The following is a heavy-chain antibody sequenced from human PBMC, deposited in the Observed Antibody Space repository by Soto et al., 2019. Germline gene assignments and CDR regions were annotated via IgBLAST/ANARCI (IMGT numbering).Heavy chain of an antibody. J-gene: IGHJ3*02. CDR1: GFTFSSYE. V-gene: IGHV3-48*03. Sequence: PXGALSLSFAASGFTFSSYEMDWVRQAPGKGLDWVAYISSNGGTIYYGDSVKGRFTISRDNADNSLYLQMNSLRAEDTAVYYCTKEKSVMYSGYDAFDTWGRGAMVTVS. D-gene: IGHD5-12*01. CDR2: ISSNGGTI. CDR3: TKEKSVMYSGYDAFDT.